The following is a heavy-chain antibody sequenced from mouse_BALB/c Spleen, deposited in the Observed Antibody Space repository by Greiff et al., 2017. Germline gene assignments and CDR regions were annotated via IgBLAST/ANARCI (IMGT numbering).Heavy chain of an antibody. J-gene: IGHJ3*01. CDR2: IDPANGNT. V-gene: IGHV14-3*02. Sequence: LVESGAELVKPGASVKLSCTASGFNIKDTYMHWVKQRPEQGLEWIGRIDPANGNTKYDPKFQGKATITADTSSNTAYLQLSSLTSEDTAVYYCARWTMITTFAYWGQGTLVTVSA. D-gene: IGHD2-4*01. CDR1: GFNIKDTY. CDR3: ARWTMITTFAY.